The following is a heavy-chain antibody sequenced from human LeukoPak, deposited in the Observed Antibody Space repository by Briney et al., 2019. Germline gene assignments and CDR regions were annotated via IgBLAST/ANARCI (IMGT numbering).Heavy chain of an antibody. V-gene: IGHV5-10-1*01. J-gene: IGHJ3*02. CDR1: GYKFTNYW. CDR2: IDPSDSYT. D-gene: IGHD2-2*01. Sequence: GGSLKISCKDSGYKFTNYWIFWVRQMPGKGLEWMGRIDPSDSYTNYSPSFQGHVTISADESISTAYLQWSSLKASDTAMYYCARLQGYCISTTCYGAFDIWGQGTMVTVSS. CDR3: ARLQGYCISTTCYGAFDI.